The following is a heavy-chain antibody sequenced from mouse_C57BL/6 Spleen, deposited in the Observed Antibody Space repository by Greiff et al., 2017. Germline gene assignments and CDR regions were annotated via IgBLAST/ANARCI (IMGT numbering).Heavy chain of an antibody. CDR1: GYTFTEYT. J-gene: IGHJ3*01. V-gene: IGHV1-62-2*01. Sequence: QVQLQQSGAELVRPGASVKLSCKASGYTFTEYTIHWVKQRSGQGLEWIGWFYPGSGSIKYTEKFKDKATLTADKSSRTVYMELHRLTFEYAAVYFCERHEGEGWFAYWGQGTLVTVSA. CDR2: FYPGSGSI. CDR3: ERHEGEGWFAY.